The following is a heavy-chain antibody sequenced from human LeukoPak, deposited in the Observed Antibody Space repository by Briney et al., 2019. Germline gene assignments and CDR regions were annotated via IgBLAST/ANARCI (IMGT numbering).Heavy chain of an antibody. CDR1: GGSISSYY. Sequence: SETLSLTCIVSGGSISSYYWSWIRQPPGKGLEWIGYIYYSGSINYNPSLWSRVTISVDTSKNQFSLKLSSVTAADTAVYYCARTVNTAFAYYYYYMDVWGKGTTVTVSS. D-gene: IGHD5-18*01. CDR3: ARTVNTAFAYYYYYMDV. CDR2: IYYSGSI. J-gene: IGHJ6*03. V-gene: IGHV4-59*01.